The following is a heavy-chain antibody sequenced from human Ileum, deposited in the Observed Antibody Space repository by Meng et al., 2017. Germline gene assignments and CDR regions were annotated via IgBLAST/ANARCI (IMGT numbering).Heavy chain of an antibody. Sequence: QVPAQGAGPGFGGRSGTLSLHCAVSGGSISSTYWWTWVRQSAGKGLEWIGEIHHSGSTNYNPSLKSRVTISVDKSKNQFSLNLRSVTAADTAVYYCARIDYGGNGIEKYYFDYWGQGTLVTVSS. CDR3: ARIDYGGNGIEKYYFDY. J-gene: IGHJ4*02. CDR1: GGSISSTYW. V-gene: IGHV4-4*02. CDR2: IHHSGST. D-gene: IGHD4-23*01.